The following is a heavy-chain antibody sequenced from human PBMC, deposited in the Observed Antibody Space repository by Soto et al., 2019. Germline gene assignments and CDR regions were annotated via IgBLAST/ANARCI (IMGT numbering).Heavy chain of an antibody. CDR1: GFTFSSYA. D-gene: IGHD2-15*01. CDR3: ARAGCDGGSCYTLVGLRYGMDV. V-gene: IGHV3-30-3*01. Sequence: QVQLVESGGGVVQPGRSQRLSCAASGFTFSSYAMYWVRQAPGKGLEWVAVISYDGNNKYYADSVKGRFTISRDNSKNTLYLPMNSLRAEDAAVYYCARAGCDGGSCYTLVGLRYGMDVWGQGTTVTVSS. J-gene: IGHJ6*02. CDR2: ISYDGNNK.